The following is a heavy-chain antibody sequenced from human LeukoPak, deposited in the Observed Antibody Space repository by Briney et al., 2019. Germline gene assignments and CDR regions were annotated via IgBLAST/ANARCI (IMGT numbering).Heavy chain of an antibody. J-gene: IGHJ4*02. CDR2: IKQDGSEK. CDR3: ARGAV. V-gene: IGHV3-7*05. Sequence: GGSLRLSCAASGFTFSSYWVSWVRQAPGKGLEWVANIKQDGSEKYYVDSVKGRFTISRDNAKNSLYLKMNSLRAEDTAVYYCARGAVRGQGTLVTVSS. CDR1: GFTFSSYW.